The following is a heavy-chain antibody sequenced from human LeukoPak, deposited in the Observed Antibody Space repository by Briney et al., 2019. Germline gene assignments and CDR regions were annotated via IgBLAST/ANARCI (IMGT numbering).Heavy chain of an antibody. Sequence: SETLSLTCAVYGGSFSGYYWSWIRQPPGRGLEWIGEINHSGSTNYNPSLKSRVTISVDTSKNQFSLKLSSVTAADTAVYYCARRCSGGSCYNYWGQGTLVTVSS. CDR2: INHSGST. CDR1: GGSFSGYY. D-gene: IGHD2-15*01. CDR3: ARRCSGGSCYNY. V-gene: IGHV4-34*01. J-gene: IGHJ4*02.